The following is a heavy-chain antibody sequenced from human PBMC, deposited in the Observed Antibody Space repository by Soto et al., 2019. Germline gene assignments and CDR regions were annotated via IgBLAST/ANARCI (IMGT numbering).Heavy chain of an antibody. CDR1: GFTFSTYT. V-gene: IGHV3-21*01. Sequence: GGSLRLSCAASGFTFSTYTMHWVRQAPGKGLEWVSSISSSSSYIYYADSLKGRFTISRDNAKNSLYLQMNSLRAEDTAVYYCAKEVAAGTSDGMDVGGQGTTVTVSS. D-gene: IGHD6-13*01. CDR2: ISSSSSYI. CDR3: AKEVAAGTSDGMDV. J-gene: IGHJ6*02.